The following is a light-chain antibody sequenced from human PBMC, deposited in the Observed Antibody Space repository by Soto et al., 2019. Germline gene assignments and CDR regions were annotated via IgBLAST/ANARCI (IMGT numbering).Light chain of an antibody. J-gene: IGLJ2*01. CDR3: CSYAGRSTWDVV. V-gene: IGLV2-23*01. CDR2: EGF. CDR1: SSDVGGSGL. Sequence: QSALTQPASVSGSPGQSITNSCTGTSSDVGGSGLVSWYQFHPGKAPKLLIFEGFKRPSGVSNRFSGSKSGSTASLTISGLQAEDEADYYCCSYAGRSTWDVVFGGGTKVTVL.